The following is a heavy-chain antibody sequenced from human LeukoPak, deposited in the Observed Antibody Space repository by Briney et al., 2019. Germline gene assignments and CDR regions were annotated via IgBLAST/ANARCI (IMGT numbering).Heavy chain of an antibody. D-gene: IGHD6-19*01. CDR1: GFTLSENY. V-gene: IGHV3-66*01. Sequence: PGGSLRLACAVSGFTLSENYMSWVRQAPGEGLEWVSTIYSGGLTYYADPVKGQYTISRDNSKNTLYLQMSSLRAEDTAVYYCVRDRWPGLGDFWGQGTTVTVSS. CDR3: VRDRWPGLGDF. J-gene: IGHJ6*02. CDR2: IYSGGLT.